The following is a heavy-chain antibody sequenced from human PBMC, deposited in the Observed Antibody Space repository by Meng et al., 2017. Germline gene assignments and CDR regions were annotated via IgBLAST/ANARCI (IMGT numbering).Heavy chain of an antibody. CDR2: TYYRSKWYN. Sequence: LQQSGPSLVIPPPTPHLPSALAGDVFSRNLAAWNWLRQSPSRCLEWLGRTYYRSKWYNDYAVSVKSRITINPDTSKNQFSLQLNSVTPEDTAVYYCARGVVYAISYFDYWGQGTLVTVSS. D-gene: IGHD2-8*02. V-gene: IGHV6-1*01. CDR3: ARGVVYAISYFDY. CDR1: GDVFSRNLAA. J-gene: IGHJ4*02.